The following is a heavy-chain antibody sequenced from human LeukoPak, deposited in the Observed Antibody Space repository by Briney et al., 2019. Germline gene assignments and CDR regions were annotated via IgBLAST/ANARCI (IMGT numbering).Heavy chain of an antibody. J-gene: IGHJ4*02. D-gene: IGHD6-19*01. V-gene: IGHV3-74*01. CDR1: GFTFSSYW. CDR2: INSDGSST. Sequence: PGGSLRLSCAASGFTFSSYWMHWVRQAPGKGLVWVSRINSDGSSTSYADSVKGRFTISRDNAKNTLYLQMNSLRAEDTAVYYCARGSYSSGWYGDYWGQGTLVTVSS. CDR3: ARGSYSSGWYGDY.